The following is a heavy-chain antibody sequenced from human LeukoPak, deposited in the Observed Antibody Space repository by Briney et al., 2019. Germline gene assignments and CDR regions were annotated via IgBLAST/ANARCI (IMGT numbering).Heavy chain of an antibody. CDR2: ISSSSSYI. V-gene: IGHV3-21*01. J-gene: IGHJ4*02. Sequence: PGGSLRLSCAASGFTFSSYSMNWVRQAPGKGLEWVSSISSSSSYIYYADSVKGRFTISRDNAKNSLYLQMNSLRAEDTAVYYCARDYDFWSGYGRMDYWGQGTLVTVSS. CDR1: GFTFSSYS. CDR3: ARDYDFWSGYGRMDY. D-gene: IGHD3-3*01.